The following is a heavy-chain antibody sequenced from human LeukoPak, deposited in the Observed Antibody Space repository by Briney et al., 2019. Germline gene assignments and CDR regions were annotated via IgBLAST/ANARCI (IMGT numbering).Heavy chain of an antibody. D-gene: IGHD3-10*01. V-gene: IGHV3-64*05. J-gene: IGHJ4*02. CDR3: VKKFASGANPYDY. CDR2: ISSGGGIT. Sequence: PGGSLRLSCSASGFTFSTSPMHWVRQAPGRRLEYVSGISSGGGITDYADSVKGRFIISRDNSKNTLYVQMSSLRVEDTAVYYCVKKFASGANPYDYWGQGILVTVSS. CDR1: GFTFSTSP.